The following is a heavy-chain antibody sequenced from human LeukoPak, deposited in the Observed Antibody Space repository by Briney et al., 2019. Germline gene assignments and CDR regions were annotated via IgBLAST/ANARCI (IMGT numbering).Heavy chain of an antibody. CDR1: GFTFSSYG. Sequence: SGGSLRLSCAASGFTFSSYGMSWVRQAPGKGLEWVSAISGSGGSTYYADSVKGRFTISRDNSKNTLYLQMNSLRAEDTAVYYCAKANRLVRPLDAFDIWGQGTMVTVSS. V-gene: IGHV3-23*01. J-gene: IGHJ3*02. D-gene: IGHD3-9*01. CDR3: AKANRLVRPLDAFDI. CDR2: ISGSGGST.